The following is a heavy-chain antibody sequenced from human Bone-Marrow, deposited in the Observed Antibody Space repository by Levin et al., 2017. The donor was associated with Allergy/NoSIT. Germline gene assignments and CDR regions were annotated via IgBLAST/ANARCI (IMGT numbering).Heavy chain of an antibody. J-gene: IGHJ4*02. CDR1: GFTFSSYG. CDR3: AKDSNFDY. V-gene: IGHV3-30*18. CDR2: ISYDGSNK. Sequence: GGSLRLSCAASGFTFSSYGMHWVRQAPGKGLEWVAVISYDGSNKYYADSVKGRFTISRDNSKNTLYLQMNSLRAEDTAVYYCAKDSNFDYWGQGTLVTVSS.